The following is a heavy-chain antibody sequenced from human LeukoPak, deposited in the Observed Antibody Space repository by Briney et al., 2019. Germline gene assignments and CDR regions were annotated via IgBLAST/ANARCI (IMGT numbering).Heavy chain of an antibody. V-gene: IGHV5-51*01. Sequence: GESLKISCKGSGYSINNYWIGWVRQMPGKGLEWMGVIYPADSDIRYSPSFQGQVTISADKSISTAYLQWRSLKASDTAMYYCARQEYCSGGSCYTWFDPWGQGTLVIVSS. J-gene: IGHJ5*02. CDR1: GYSINNYW. CDR3: ARQEYCSGGSCYTWFDP. D-gene: IGHD2-15*01. CDR2: IYPADSDI.